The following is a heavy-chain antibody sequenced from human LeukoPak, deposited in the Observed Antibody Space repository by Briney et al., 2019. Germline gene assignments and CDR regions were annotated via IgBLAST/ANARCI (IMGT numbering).Heavy chain of an antibody. D-gene: IGHD2-2*02. CDR1: GGSISSYC. V-gene: IGHV4-59*08. CDR3: ARVYCSSTSCYTRRDAFDI. J-gene: IGHJ3*02. CDR2: IYYSGST. Sequence: SETLSLTCTVSGGSISSYCWSWIRQPPGKGLEWIGYIYYSGSTNYNPSLKSRVTISVDTSKNQFSLKLSSVTAADTAVYYCARVYCSSTSCYTRRDAFDIWGQGTMVTVSS.